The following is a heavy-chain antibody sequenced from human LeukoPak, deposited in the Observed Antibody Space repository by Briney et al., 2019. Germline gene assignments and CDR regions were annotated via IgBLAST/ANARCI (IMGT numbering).Heavy chain of an antibody. J-gene: IGHJ3*02. CDR2: ISYDGSNK. D-gene: IGHD6-13*01. CDR1: GFTFSSYG. Sequence: GGSLRLSCAASGFTFSSYGMHWVRQAPGKGLEWVAVISYDGSNKYYADSVKGRFTISRDNSKNTLYLQMNSLRAEDTAVYYCAKLWPQASIAAAGTAHAFDIWGQGTMVTVSS. V-gene: IGHV3-30*18. CDR3: AKLWPQASIAAAGTAHAFDI.